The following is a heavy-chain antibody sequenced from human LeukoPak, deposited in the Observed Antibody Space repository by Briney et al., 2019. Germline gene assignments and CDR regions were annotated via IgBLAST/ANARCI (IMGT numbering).Heavy chain of an antibody. CDR3: ARSGYHDSSGYYYYFDY. CDR2: IYYSGST. Sequence: SSETLSLTCTVSGGSISTYYWSWIRQPPGKGLEWIGYIYYSGSTNYNPSLKSRVTISVDTSKNQFSLKLSSVTAADTAGYYCARSGYHDSSGYYYYFDYWGLGALVTVSS. D-gene: IGHD3-22*01. CDR1: GGSISTYY. J-gene: IGHJ4*02. V-gene: IGHV4-59*01.